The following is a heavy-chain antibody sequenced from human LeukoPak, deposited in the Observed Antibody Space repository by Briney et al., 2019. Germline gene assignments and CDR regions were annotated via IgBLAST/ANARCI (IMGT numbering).Heavy chain of an antibody. CDR1: GGSISSYY. D-gene: IGHD4-11*01. V-gene: IGHV4-59*08. J-gene: IGHJ5*02. CDR2: IYYSGST. CDR3: ASLYSNYVTNWFDP. Sequence: PSETLSLTCTVSGGSISSYYWSWIRQPPGKGLEWIGYIYYSGSTNYNPSLKSRVTISVDTSKNQFSLKLSSVTAADTAVYYCASLYSNYVTNWFDPWGQGTLVTVSS.